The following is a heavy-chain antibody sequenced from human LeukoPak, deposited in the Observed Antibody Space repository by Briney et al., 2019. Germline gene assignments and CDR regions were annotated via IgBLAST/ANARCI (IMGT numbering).Heavy chain of an antibody. CDR3: AKAYSGSWRSKDAFDI. Sequence: GGSLRLSCAASGFTFSSYAMSWVRQAPGKGLEWVSAISGSGGSTYYADSVKGRFTISRDNSKNTLYLQMNSLRAEDTAVYYCAKAYSGSWRSKDAFDIWGQGTMVTVSS. J-gene: IGHJ3*02. D-gene: IGHD6-13*01. CDR1: GFTFSSYA. CDR2: ISGSGGST. V-gene: IGHV3-23*01.